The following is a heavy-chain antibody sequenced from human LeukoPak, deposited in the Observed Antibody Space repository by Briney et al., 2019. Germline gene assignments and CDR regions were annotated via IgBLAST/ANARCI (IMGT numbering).Heavy chain of an antibody. V-gene: IGHV3-30*18. CDR1: GFTFSKVL. CDR2: ISYDGSNK. J-gene: IGHJ3*02. D-gene: IGHD2-21*01. Sequence: GGSLRLSCAASGFTFSKVLMSWVRQAPGKRLEWVALISYDGSNKYFADSVKGRFTISRDNSKNTLYLQMNSLRPEDTAVYYCAKDQGPLVNAFDIWGQGTMVTVSS. CDR3: AKDQGPLVNAFDI.